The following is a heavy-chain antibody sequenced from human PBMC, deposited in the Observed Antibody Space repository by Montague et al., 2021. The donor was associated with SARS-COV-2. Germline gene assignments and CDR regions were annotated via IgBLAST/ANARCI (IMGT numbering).Heavy chain of an antibody. J-gene: IGHJ5*02. CDR2: IYYSGTT. Sequence: SETLSLTCTVSAGAIRDTDYFWGWIRQPPGKGLEWIGSIYYSGTTYHNPSLKSRVTISVDTSENQFALKLSSVTAADTAVYFCARHRDNLGSLNWFAPWGQGTLVTVSS. CDR1: AGAIRDTDYF. CDR3: ARHRDNLGSLNWFAP. V-gene: IGHV4-39*01. D-gene: IGHD3-16*01.